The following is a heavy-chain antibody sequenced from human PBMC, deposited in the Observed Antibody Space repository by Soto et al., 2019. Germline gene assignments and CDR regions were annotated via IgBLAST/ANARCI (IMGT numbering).Heavy chain of an antibody. Sequence: GGSLRLSCAASGLTFSSYWMSWVRQAPGKGLEWVANIKQDESQTYYVDSVKGRFTISRDNAKNLLYLQMNSLRVEDTAVYYCPSAYYYDSSGYSPGGYWGQGTLVTFSS. CDR3: PSAYYYDSSGYSPGGY. CDR2: IKQDESQT. D-gene: IGHD3-22*01. CDR1: GLTFSSYW. J-gene: IGHJ4*02. V-gene: IGHV3-7*01.